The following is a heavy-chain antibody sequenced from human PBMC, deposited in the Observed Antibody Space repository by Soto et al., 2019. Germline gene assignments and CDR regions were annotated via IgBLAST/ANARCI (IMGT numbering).Heavy chain of an antibody. J-gene: IGHJ5*02. Sequence: ASVKVSCKASGYTFTSYAMHWVRQAPGQRLEWMGWINAGNGNTKYSQKFQGRVTITRDTSASTAYMELSSLRSEDTAAYYCARDLITMVRGAFDPWGQGTLVTVSS. D-gene: IGHD3-10*01. CDR1: GYTFTSYA. CDR2: INAGNGNT. CDR3: ARDLITMVRGAFDP. V-gene: IGHV1-3*01.